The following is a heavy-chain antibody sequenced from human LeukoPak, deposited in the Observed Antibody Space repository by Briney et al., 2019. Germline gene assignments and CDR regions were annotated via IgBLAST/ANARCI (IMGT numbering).Heavy chain of an antibody. Sequence: SETLSLTCTVSGGSTSSYYWSWIRQPPGKGLEWIGYIYYSGSTNYNPSLKSRVTISVDTSKNQFSLKLSSVTAADTAVYYCARQFGDYDAFDIWGQGTMVTVSS. D-gene: IGHD4-17*01. V-gene: IGHV4-59*01. CDR1: GGSTSSYY. J-gene: IGHJ3*02. CDR2: IYYSGST. CDR3: ARQFGDYDAFDI.